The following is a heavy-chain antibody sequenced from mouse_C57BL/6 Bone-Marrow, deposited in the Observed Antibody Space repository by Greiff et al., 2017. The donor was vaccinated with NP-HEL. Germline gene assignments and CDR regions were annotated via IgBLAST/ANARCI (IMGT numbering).Heavy chain of an antibody. J-gene: IGHJ4*01. Sequence: QVQLKQPGAELVKPGASVKLSCKASGYTFTSYWMHWVKQRPGQGLEWIGMIHPNSGSTNYNEKFKSKATLTVDKSSSTAYMQLSSLTSEDSAVYYCARRTYYYGSSYRGAMDYWGQGTSVTVSS. CDR3: ARRTYYYGSSYRGAMDY. V-gene: IGHV1-64*01. D-gene: IGHD1-1*01. CDR1: GYTFTSYW. CDR2: IHPNSGST.